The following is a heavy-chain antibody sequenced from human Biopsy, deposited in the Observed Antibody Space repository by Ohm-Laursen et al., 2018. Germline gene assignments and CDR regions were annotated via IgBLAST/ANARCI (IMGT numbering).Heavy chain of an antibody. V-gene: IGHV3-33*01. Sequence: SLRLSCSASGFTFSVYAVHWVRQAPGKGLEWVAIIWYDGSSEYYADSVKGRFTISRDNSKNTVYLQMNSLRVEDTAVHYCARDPIVGSKADGMDVWGQGTTATVSS. CDR1: GFTFSVYA. D-gene: IGHD1-26*01. CDR2: IWYDGSSE. CDR3: ARDPIVGSKADGMDV. J-gene: IGHJ6*02.